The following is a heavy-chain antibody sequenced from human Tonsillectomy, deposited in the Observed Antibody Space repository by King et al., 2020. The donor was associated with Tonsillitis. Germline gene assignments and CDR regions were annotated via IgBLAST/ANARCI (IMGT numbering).Heavy chain of an antibody. CDR1: GFTVSSNY. CDR3: ASMYCSGWYGPYNY. D-gene: IGHD6-19*01. V-gene: IGHV3-53*01. Sequence: QLVQSGGGLIQPGGSLRLSCAASGFTVSSNYMSWVRQAPGKGLEWVSVIYSGGSTYYADSVKGRFTISSDNSKNTLYLQMNSLRAEDTAVYYCASMYCSGWYGPYNYWGQGTLVTVSS. CDR2: IYSGGST. J-gene: IGHJ4*02.